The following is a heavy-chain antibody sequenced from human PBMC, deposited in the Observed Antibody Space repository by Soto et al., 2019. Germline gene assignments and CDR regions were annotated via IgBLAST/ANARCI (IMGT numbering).Heavy chain of an antibody. V-gene: IGHV4-59*01. Sequence: SETLSLTCTVSGGSIISYYWSWIRQPPGKGLEWIGYIYYSGSTNYNPSLKSRVTISVDTSKNQFSLKLSSVTAADTAVYYCARGQRGSAFDIWGQGTMVTVSS. J-gene: IGHJ3*02. CDR2: IYYSGST. CDR3: ARGQRGSAFDI. CDR1: GGSIISYY.